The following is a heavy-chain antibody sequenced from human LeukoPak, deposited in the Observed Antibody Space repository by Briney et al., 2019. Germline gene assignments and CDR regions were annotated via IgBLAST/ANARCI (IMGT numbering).Heavy chain of an antibody. V-gene: IGHV3-23*01. CDR1: GFTFSYYS. CDR3: AKSSYYDSSGYYREYYFDY. D-gene: IGHD3-22*01. CDR2: ITGSAGST. Sequence: GALRLSCAASGFTFSYYSMSWVRQAPGKGLEWVSGITGSAGSTYYADSVKGRFTISRDNTKNTLYLQMNSLRAEDTAIYYCAKSSYYDSSGYYREYYFDYWGQGTLVTVSS. J-gene: IGHJ4*02.